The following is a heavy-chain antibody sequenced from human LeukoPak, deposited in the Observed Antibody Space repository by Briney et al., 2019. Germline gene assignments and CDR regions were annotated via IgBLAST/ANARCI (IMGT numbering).Heavy chain of an antibody. CDR2: INPNSGGT. D-gene: IGHD2-2*02. Sequence: ASVKVSCKASGYTFTGYYMHWVRQAPGQGLEWMGWINPNSGGTNYAQKFQGRVTMPRDTSISTAYMELSRLRSDDTAVYYCARDGQYCSSTSCYKGTRFDPWGQGTLVTVSS. CDR1: GYTFTGYY. CDR3: ARDGQYCSSTSCYKGTRFDP. V-gene: IGHV1-2*02. J-gene: IGHJ5*02.